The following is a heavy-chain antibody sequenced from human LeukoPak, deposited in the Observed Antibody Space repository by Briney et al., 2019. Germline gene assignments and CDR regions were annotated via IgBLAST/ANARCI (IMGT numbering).Heavy chain of an antibody. CDR1: GFTFSNYD. CDR3: ASSPAYSSSWYAIDN. D-gene: IGHD6-13*01. Sequence: GGSLRLSCAASGFTFSNYDMHWVRQAAEKGLEWVSGIGTAGDTYYPGSVKGRFTISRENAKNSLYLHMNSLSAGDTAVYYCASSPAYSSSWYAIDNWGQGTLVTVSS. V-gene: IGHV3-13*01. CDR2: IGTAGDT. J-gene: IGHJ4*02.